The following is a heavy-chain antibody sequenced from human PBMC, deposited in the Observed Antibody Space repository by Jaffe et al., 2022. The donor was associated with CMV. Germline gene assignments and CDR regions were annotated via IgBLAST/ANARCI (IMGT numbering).Heavy chain of an antibody. D-gene: IGHD2-2*01. CDR3: AKNSRDCIGSSCQYYYYGLNV. CDR2: ISVSGDNT. Sequence: EVRLLESGGGLIQPGGSLRLSCAASGFTFSGYAMSWVRQAPGQGLEWVSTISVSGDNTYYADSVKGRFTISRDNSKSTLYVQMNSLRAEDTAVYYCAKNSRDCIGSSCQYYYYGLNVWGQGTTVTVSS. CDR1: GFTFSGYA. V-gene: IGHV3-23*01. J-gene: IGHJ6*02.